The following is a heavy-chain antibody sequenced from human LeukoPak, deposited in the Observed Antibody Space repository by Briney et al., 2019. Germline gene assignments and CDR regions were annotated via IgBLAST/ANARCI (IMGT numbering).Heavy chain of an antibody. D-gene: IGHD3-22*01. V-gene: IGHV1-2*06. CDR2: ISPSSDGT. CDR3: ARDDNSGYYSGP. Sequence: GASVKVSCKASGYTFIDYYMHWVRQAPGQGLEWMGRISPSSDGTNYAQKFQGRVTMTRDTSISTAYMELSRLRSDDTAVYYCARDDNSGYYSGPWGQGTLVPVSS. J-gene: IGHJ5*02. CDR1: GYTFIDYY.